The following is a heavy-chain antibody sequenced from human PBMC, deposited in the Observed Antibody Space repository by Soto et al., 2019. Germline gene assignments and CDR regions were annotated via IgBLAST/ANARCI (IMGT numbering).Heavy chain of an antibody. V-gene: IGHV4-4*02. Sequence: SEPRSLPSAVSVGSISSSNWCSCVRQPPLKGLEFIGEIYHSGSTNYNPSLKSRLTISVDKSKNQFSLKLSSVTAADTAVYYCARDGYCSGGSCPRGYYYGMDVWGQGTTVTVSS. CDR3: ARDGYCSGGSCPRGYYYGMDV. CDR2: IYHSGST. CDR1: VGSISSSNW. D-gene: IGHD2-15*01. J-gene: IGHJ6*02.